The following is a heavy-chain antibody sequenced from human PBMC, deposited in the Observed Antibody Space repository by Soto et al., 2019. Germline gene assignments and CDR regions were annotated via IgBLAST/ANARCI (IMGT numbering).Heavy chain of an antibody. V-gene: IGHV4-59*01. CDR1: VFSIISYY. Sequence: LXLPCTASVFSIISYYWSWIRQPPGKGLEWIGYIYYSGSTSYNPSLKSRVTISVDTSKNQFSLKLSSVTAADTAVFYCARLPGYSSGVFDDWGQGTLVTVSS. D-gene: IGHD6-19*01. CDR2: IYYSGST. J-gene: IGHJ4*02. CDR3: ARLPGYSSGVFDD.